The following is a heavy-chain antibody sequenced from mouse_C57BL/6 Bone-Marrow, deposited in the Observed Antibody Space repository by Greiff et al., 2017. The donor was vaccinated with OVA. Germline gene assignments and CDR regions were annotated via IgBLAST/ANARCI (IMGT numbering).Heavy chain of an antibody. J-gene: IGHJ3*01. CDR2: IYPRSGNT. D-gene: IGHD2-13*01. Sequence: VKLLESGAELARPGASVKLSCKASGYTFTSYGISWVKQRTGQGLEWIGEIYPRSGNTYYHEKFKGKATLTADKSYSTAYMELRSLTSEDSAVYFCARDPYGDLFAYWGQGTLVTVSA. CDR3: ARDPYGDLFAY. CDR1: GYTFTSYG. V-gene: IGHV1-81*01.